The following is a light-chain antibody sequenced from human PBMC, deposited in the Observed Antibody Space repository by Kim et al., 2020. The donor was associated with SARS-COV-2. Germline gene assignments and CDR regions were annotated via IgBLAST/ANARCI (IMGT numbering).Light chain of an antibody. J-gene: IGLJ3*02. Sequence: QSALTQPASVSGSPGQSITISCTGTSSDVGGYNYVSWYQQHPGKAPKLMVSDVSKRPSGVPDRFSGSKSGNTASLTISGLQAEDEAEYFCCSYAGYYTVFGGGTQLTVL. V-gene: IGLV2-11*01. CDR1: SSDVGGYNY. CDR2: DVS. CDR3: CSYAGYYTV.